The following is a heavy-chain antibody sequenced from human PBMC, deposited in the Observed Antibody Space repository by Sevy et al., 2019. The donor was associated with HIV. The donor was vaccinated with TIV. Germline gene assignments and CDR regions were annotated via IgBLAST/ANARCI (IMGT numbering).Heavy chain of an antibody. V-gene: IGHV3-23*01. CDR2: ISGNAGKT. J-gene: IGHJ1*01. CDR1: GFTFSSCA. CDR3: AKAGYGDFVEDFQH. Sequence: GGSLRLSCVASGFTFSSCAMSWVRQAPGKGLEWVSAISGNAGKTYYADSVKGRFTISRDNSKNTVDLQMNSLGAEDTALYYCAKAGYGDFVEDFQHWGPGTLVTVSS. D-gene: IGHD4-17*01.